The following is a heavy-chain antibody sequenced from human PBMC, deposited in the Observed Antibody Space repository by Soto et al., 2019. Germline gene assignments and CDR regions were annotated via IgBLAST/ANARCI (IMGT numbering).Heavy chain of an antibody. D-gene: IGHD6-19*01. CDR2: ISGSGGNT. CDR3: AKGYSSAWGYFDY. V-gene: IGHV3-23*01. Sequence: EVQLLESGGGLVQPGGSLRLSCAASGFTFSSHAMSWVRQAPGKGLEWVSGISGSGGNTYNVDSVKGRFTISRDNSKNTLYLQTNSLRAEDTAVYYCAKGYSSAWGYFDYWGRGTLVTVSS. CDR1: GFTFSSHA. J-gene: IGHJ4*02.